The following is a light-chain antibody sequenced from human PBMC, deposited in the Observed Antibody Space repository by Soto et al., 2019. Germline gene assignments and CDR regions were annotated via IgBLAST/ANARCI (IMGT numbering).Light chain of an antibody. CDR3: QQYGGSSWT. Sequence: EIVLTQSPVTLSLSPGERATLSCRASQSVSSSYVAWYQQKPGQAPRLLIYGASSRATGIPDRFSGSGSGTDFTLTISRLEPEDFAVYYCQQYGGSSWTFGQGTKVDIK. V-gene: IGKV3-20*01. CDR2: GAS. CDR1: QSVSSSY. J-gene: IGKJ1*01.